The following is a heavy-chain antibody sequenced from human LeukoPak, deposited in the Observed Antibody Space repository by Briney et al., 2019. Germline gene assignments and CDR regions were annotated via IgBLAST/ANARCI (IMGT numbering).Heavy chain of an antibody. D-gene: IGHD3-9*01. Sequence: PSETLSLTRTVSGGSINSYYWNWIRQPPGKGLEWIGYIYYSGSTNYNPSLKSRLTISVDTSKNQFSLKLSSVTAADTAVYYCAKEAKYYDILIGYYRSFYYFDYWGQGTLVTVSS. CDR2: IYYSGST. V-gene: IGHV4-59*01. CDR3: AKEAKYYDILIGYYRSFYYFDY. J-gene: IGHJ4*02. CDR1: GGSINSYY.